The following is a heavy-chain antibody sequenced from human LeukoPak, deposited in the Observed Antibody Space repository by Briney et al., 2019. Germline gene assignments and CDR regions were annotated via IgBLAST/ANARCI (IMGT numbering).Heavy chain of an antibody. CDR2: INHSGST. CDR3: ATRPPRYYYYYMDV. Sequence: SETLSLTCAVYGGSFSGYYWSWIRQPPGKGLEWIGEINHSGSTNYNPSLKSRVTISVDTSKNQFSLKLSSVTAADTAVYYCATRPPRYYYYYMDVWGKGTTVTISS. J-gene: IGHJ6*03. V-gene: IGHV4-34*01. CDR1: GGSFSGYY.